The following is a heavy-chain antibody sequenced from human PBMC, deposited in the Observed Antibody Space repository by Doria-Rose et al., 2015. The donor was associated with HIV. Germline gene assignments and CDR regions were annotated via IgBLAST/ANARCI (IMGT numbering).Heavy chain of an antibody. J-gene: IGHJ3*02. CDR2: VYYSGST. CDR1: GGSISYYY. V-gene: IGHV4-59*12. D-gene: IGHD1-26*01. Sequence: QVQLQESGPGLLKPSETLSLNCNVSGGSISYYYWSWIRQSPGKALEWIGYVYYSGSTNYNPSLESRVTISVDTSKNQFSLKLNSLSAADTAVYYCARAPSGYSRAFDIWGQGTLVTVSS. CDR3: ARAPSGYSRAFDI.